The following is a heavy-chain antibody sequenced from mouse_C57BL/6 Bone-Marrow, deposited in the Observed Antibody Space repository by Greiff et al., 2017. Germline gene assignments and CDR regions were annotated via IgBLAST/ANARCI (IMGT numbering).Heavy chain of an antibody. Sequence: EVKVVESGGGLVKPGGSLKLSCAASGFTFSSYTMSWVRQTPEKRLEWVATISGGGGNTYYPDSVKGRFTISRDNAKNTLYLQMSSLRSEDTALYYCARLDYGSSYYWYFDVWGTGTTVTVSS. CDR1: GFTFSSYT. J-gene: IGHJ1*03. V-gene: IGHV5-9*01. CDR3: ARLDYGSSYYWYFDV. D-gene: IGHD1-1*01. CDR2: ISGGGGNT.